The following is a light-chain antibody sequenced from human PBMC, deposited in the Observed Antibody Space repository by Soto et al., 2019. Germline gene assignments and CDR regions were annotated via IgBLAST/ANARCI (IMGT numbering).Light chain of an antibody. CDR1: SSDIGSYNY. Sequence: QSALTQPSSVSGSPGQSITISCTGSSSDIGSYNYVSWYQQHPGKAPQLLIYEVSNRPSGVSDRFSGSKSGTSASLAISGLQSEDEADYYCASWDDSLNAQGVFGSGTKLTVL. CDR2: EVS. CDR3: ASWDDSLNAQGV. J-gene: IGLJ1*01. V-gene: IGLV2-14*01.